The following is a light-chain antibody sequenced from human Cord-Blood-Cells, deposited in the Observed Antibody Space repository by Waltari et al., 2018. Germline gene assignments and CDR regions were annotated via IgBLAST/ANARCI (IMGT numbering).Light chain of an antibody. CDR3: SSYTSSSTL. J-gene: IGLJ2*01. CDR1: SSDVGGYNY. Sequence: QSALTQPASVSGSPGQSITISCPGTSSDVGGYNYVSWYQQHPGKAPKLMIYDVSHRPSGVSNRFSGSKSGNTASLTISGLQAEDEADYYCSSYTSSSTLFGGGTKLTVL. CDR2: DVS. V-gene: IGLV2-14*01.